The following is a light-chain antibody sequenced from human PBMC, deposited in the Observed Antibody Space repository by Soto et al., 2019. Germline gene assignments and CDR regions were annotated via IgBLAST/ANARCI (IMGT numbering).Light chain of an antibody. Sequence: QPVLTQPPSASGTPGQRVTISCSGSSSNIGINYVYWYQQFPGTAPKLLIYRNNQRPSGVPDRFSGSKSGTSASLAISGLRSEDEADYYCAAWDDSLSGVVFGGGTKLTVL. CDR1: SSNIGINY. J-gene: IGLJ2*01. V-gene: IGLV1-47*01. CDR3: AAWDDSLSGVV. CDR2: RNN.